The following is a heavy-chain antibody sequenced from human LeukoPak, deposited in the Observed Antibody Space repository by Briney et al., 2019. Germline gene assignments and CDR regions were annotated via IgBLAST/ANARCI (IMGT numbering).Heavy chain of an antibody. CDR1: GFTFSSYG. D-gene: IGHD6-13*01. CDR3: AKGSSSWYGSCFDY. J-gene: IGHJ4*02. V-gene: IGHV3-30*18. CDR2: ISYDGSNK. Sequence: GGSLRLSCAASGFTFSSYGMHWVRQAPGKGLEWVAVISYDGSNKYYADSVKGRFTISRDNSKNTLYLQMNSLRAEDTAVYYCAKGSSSWYGSCFDYWGQGTLVTVSS.